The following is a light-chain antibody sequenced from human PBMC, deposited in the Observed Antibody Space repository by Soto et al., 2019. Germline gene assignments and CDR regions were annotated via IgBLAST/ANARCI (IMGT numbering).Light chain of an antibody. CDR2: KGT. V-gene: IGLV2-23*01. CDR1: SSDVGSYNL. Sequence: QSVLTQPASVSGSPGQSITISCTGTSSDVGSYNLVSWYQQHPGKAPKLMIYKGTQRPSGVSNRFSGSTSGNAASLTISGLQAGDEADYFCCSSAPESTYVFGTGTKVTVL. J-gene: IGLJ1*01. CDR3: CSSAPESTYV.